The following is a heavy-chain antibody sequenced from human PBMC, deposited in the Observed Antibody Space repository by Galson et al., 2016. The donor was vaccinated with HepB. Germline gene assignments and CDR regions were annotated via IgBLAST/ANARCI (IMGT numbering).Heavy chain of an antibody. CDR3: TRDFGYSNYD. V-gene: IGHV3-7*01. CDR1: GFTFSYYW. D-gene: IGHD6-13*01. J-gene: IGHJ4*02. Sequence: SLRLSCADSGFTFSYYWMSWVRQGPGKGLEWVGNIKEDGGEKNYVDSVKGRFSISRDNAKNSLYLQMNSLRVEDTAVYYCTRDFGYSNYDWGQGTLATVSS. CDR2: IKEDGGEK.